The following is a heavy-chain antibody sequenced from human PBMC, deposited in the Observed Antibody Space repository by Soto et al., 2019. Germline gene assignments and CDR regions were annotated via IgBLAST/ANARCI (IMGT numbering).Heavy chain of an antibody. CDR2: IKDGGEST. Sequence: DVQLLESGGGLVQPGWSLTLSCAASGFTFSNYAMHWVRQAPGKGLELVSTIKDGGESTFYLDSVRGRFTISRDNSKDTLYLQMTSLRVEDTALYHCVKGGASYTSCWYANWGQGILVTVSS. D-gene: IGHD6-13*01. V-gene: IGHV3-23*01. J-gene: IGHJ4*02. CDR1: GFTFSNYA. CDR3: VKGGASYTSCWYAN.